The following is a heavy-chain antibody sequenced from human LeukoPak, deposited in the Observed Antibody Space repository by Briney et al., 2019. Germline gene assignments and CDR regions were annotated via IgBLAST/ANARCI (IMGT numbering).Heavy chain of an antibody. CDR3: ARGWGRLLG. CDR1: GGSFSGYY. D-gene: IGHD2-15*01. V-gene: IGHV4-34*01. CDR2: INHSGST. J-gene: IGHJ4*02. Sequence: PSETLSLTCAVYGGSFSGYYWSWIRQPPGKGLEWIGEINHSGSTNYNPSLKSRVTISVDTSKNQFSLKLSSVTAADTAVYYCARGWGRLLGWGQGTLVTVSS.